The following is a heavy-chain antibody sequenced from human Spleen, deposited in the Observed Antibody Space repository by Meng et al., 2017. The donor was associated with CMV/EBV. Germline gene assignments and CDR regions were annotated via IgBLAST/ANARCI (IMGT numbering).Heavy chain of an antibody. CDR3: LRGSGGSV. V-gene: IGHV4-4*02. Sequence: QVQVAESGPVLVTASPNPSLTCSVYGDSITNHKWGARVRQPPGKGQEWIGEIPHRRSSASTPSLKSQVSMSIDKSKNQFSLKLNSVAAADMGVYHCLRGSGGSVWGQGTLVTVSS. D-gene: IGHD3-10*01. J-gene: IGHJ1*01. CDR2: IPHRRSS. CDR1: GDSITNHKW.